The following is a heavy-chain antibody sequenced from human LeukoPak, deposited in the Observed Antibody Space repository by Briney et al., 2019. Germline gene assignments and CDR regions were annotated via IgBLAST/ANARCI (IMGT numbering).Heavy chain of an antibody. CDR1: GYTFTGYY. CDR3: ASPARWLQAAAYGMDV. V-gene: IGHV1-2*02. CDR2: MNPNSGGM. J-gene: IGHJ6*02. Sequence: ASVKVSCKTSGYTFTGYYMHWVRQAPGQGLEWMGWMNPNSGGMNYAQKFQGRVTMTRDTSISTAYMELSRLRSDDTAAYYCASPARWLQAAAYGMDVWGQGTTVTVSS. D-gene: IGHD5-24*01.